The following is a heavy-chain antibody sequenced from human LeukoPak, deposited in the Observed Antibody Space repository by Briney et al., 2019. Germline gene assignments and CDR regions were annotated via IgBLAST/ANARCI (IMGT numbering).Heavy chain of an antibody. Sequence: GGSLRLSCAASGFTFSSYSMNWVRQAPGKGLVWVSRINSDGSSTNYADSVKGRFTISRDNAKNTLYLQMNSLRAEDTAVYYCARVPVRGAMGYIDYWGQGTLVTVSS. CDR3: ARVPVRGAMGYIDY. CDR1: GFTFSSYS. CDR2: INSDGSST. J-gene: IGHJ4*02. V-gene: IGHV3-74*01. D-gene: IGHD5-18*01.